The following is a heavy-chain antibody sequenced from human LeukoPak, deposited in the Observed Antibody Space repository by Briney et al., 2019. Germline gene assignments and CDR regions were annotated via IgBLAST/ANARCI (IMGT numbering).Heavy chain of an antibody. CDR1: GGSVSSDSYF. CDR3: ASADCGGDCYTFDS. V-gene: IGHV4-61*01. D-gene: IGHD2-21*02. Sequence: SETLSLTCTVSGGSVSSDSYFWTWIRQPPGKGLEWIGYIYYSGSTNYNPSLKSRVTISIDTSKNQFSLKLRSVTAADTAVYYCASADCGGDCYTFDSWGQGTLVTVSS. J-gene: IGHJ4*02. CDR2: IYYSGST.